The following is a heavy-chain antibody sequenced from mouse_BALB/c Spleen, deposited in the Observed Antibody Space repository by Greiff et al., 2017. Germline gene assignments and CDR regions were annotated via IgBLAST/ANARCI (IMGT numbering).Heavy chain of an antibody. CDR2: IDPANGNT. CDR1: GFNIKDTY. V-gene: IGHV14-3*02. Sequence: VQLQQSGAELVKPGASVKLSCTASGFNIKDTYMHWVKQRPEQGLEWIGRIDPANGNTKYDPKFQGKATITADTSSNTAYLQLSSLTSEDTAVYYCARFHGSSHDAMDYWGQGTSVTVSS. CDR3: ARFHGSSHDAMDY. J-gene: IGHJ4*01. D-gene: IGHD1-1*01.